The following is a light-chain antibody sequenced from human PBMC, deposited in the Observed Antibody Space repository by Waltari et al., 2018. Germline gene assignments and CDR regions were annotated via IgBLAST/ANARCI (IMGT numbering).Light chain of an antibody. J-gene: IGKJ4*01. Sequence: EIVLTQSPATLSLSPGEGATLSCRASQNVGNYLAGYQQKPGQAPRLLIYETSNRATGIPARFSGSGSGTDFTLTISGLEPEDFAVYYCQHRSNWPLNFGGGTKVEIK. CDR3: QHRSNWPLN. CDR1: QNVGNY. CDR2: ETS. V-gene: IGKV3-11*01.